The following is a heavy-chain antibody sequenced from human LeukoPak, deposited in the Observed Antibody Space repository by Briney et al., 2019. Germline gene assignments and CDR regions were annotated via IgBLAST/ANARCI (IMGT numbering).Heavy chain of an antibody. CDR1: GYTFSAYY. J-gene: IGHJ4*02. CDR3: ARSELQFDYFDY. D-gene: IGHD1-26*01. CDR2: INPSGGST. V-gene: IGHV1-46*01. Sequence: ASVKVSCKTSGYTFSAYYMHWVRQAPGQGLEWMGIINPSGGSTSYAQKFQGRVTMTRDTSTSTVYMQLSSLRSEDTAVYYCARSELQFDYFDYWGQGTLVTVSS.